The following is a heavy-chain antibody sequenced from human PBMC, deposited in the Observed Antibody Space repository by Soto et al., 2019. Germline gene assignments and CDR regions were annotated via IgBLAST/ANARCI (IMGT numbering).Heavy chain of an antibody. Sequence: ASVKVSCKASGYTFTGYYMHWVRQAPGQGLEWMGWINPNSGGTNYAQKFQGRVTMTRDTSISTAYMELSRLRSDDTAVYYCARPDTYCYDSSGFRWGQGTLVTVSS. CDR1: GYTFTGYY. CDR2: INPNSGGT. V-gene: IGHV1-2*02. D-gene: IGHD3-22*01. J-gene: IGHJ4*02. CDR3: ARPDTYCYDSSGFR.